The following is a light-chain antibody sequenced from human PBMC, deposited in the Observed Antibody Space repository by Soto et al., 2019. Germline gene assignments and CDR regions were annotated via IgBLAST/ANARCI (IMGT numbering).Light chain of an antibody. CDR3: QSYDTSLSAVV. CDR2: GNN. J-gene: IGLJ3*02. Sequence: QSVLTQPPSVSGAPGQRVTISCTGSSSNIGAGYDVHWYQQLPGTAPKLLTYGNNNRPSGVPDRFSGSKSGTSASLAITGLQAEDEADYSCQSYDTSLSAVVFGGGTKLTVL. V-gene: IGLV1-40*01. CDR1: SSNIGAGYD.